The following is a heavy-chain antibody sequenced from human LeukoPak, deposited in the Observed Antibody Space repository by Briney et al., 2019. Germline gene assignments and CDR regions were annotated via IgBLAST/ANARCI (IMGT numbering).Heavy chain of an antibody. Sequence: GGSLRLSCAASGFTFSSYAMSWVRQAPGKGLEWVSAISGSDGRLFYADSVKGRFTISRDNSKNTLHLQMNSLRAEDTAVYYCAKESPYRAPTRTYYFDYRGQGTLVTVSS. CDR1: GFTFSSYA. CDR2: ISGSDGRL. D-gene: IGHD1-14*01. V-gene: IGHV3-23*01. J-gene: IGHJ4*02. CDR3: AKESPYRAPTRTYYFDY.